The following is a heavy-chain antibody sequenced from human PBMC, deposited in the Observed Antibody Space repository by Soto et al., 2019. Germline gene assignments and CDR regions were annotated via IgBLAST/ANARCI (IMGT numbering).Heavy chain of an antibody. V-gene: IGHV1-18*04. D-gene: IGHD3-22*01. CDR1: GYTFTSYG. CDR3: ARVTDSSGYSYWFDP. CDR2: ISAYNGNT. J-gene: IGHJ5*02. Sequence: ASVKVSCKASGYTFTSYGISWVRQAPGQGLEWMGWISAYNGNTNYAQKLQGRVTMTTDTSTSTAYMELRSLRSDDTAVYYCARVTDSSGYSYWFDPWGQGTLVTVSS.